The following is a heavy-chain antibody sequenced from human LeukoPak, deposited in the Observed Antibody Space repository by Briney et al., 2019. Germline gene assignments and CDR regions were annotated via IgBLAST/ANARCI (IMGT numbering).Heavy chain of an antibody. CDR2: ISGTSSRI. V-gene: IGHV3-11*01. J-gene: IGHJ4*02. CDR1: GFTFSDYY. CDR3: ARDSSGWYIEY. D-gene: IGHD6-19*01. Sequence: GGSLRLSCAASGFTFSDYYMSWIRQAPGKGLEWVSYISGTSSRIYYADSVKGRFTISRDNAKNSLYLQMNSLRVEDTAVYYCARDSSGWYIEYWGQGTLATVSS.